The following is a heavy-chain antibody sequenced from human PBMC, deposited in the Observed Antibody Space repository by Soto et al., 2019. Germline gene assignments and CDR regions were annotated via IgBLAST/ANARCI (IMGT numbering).Heavy chain of an antibody. Sequence: QLQLQESGPGLVKPSETLSLTCAVSGGSVSSGGNYWGWIRQSPGKGLEWIGSVHDTGTTHYNPSLTSRVTISVGTSKNQFSLYVNTVTAADTAVYYCARGRSSPSAAGVWGQGTLVTVSS. CDR3: ARGRSSPSAAGV. V-gene: IGHV4-39*01. J-gene: IGHJ4*02. CDR1: GGSVSSGGNY. D-gene: IGHD6-6*01. CDR2: VHDTGTT.